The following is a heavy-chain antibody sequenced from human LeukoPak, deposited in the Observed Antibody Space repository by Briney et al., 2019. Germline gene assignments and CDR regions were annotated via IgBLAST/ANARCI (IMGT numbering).Heavy chain of an antibody. V-gene: IGHV3-48*03. CDR3: ATAAMYYYYYMDV. D-gene: IGHD2-2*01. CDR1: GFTFSSYE. CDR2: ISSSGSTI. Sequence: GGSLRLSCAASGFTFSSYEMNWVRQAPGKGLEWVSYISSSGSTIYYADSVKGRFTISRDNAKNSLYLQMNSLRAEDTAVYYCATAAMYYYYYMDVWGKGTTVTISS. J-gene: IGHJ6*03.